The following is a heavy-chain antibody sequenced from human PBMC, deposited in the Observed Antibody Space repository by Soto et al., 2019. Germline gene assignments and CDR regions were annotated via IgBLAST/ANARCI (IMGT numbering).Heavy chain of an antibody. V-gene: IGHV1-8*01. J-gene: IGHJ4*02. D-gene: IGHD4-17*01. CDR3: AVDYGDYFFDY. CDR2: MTPNGGTT. Sequence: ASVKVSLQASGYTFTRYDINLVRQASGQGLEGRGWMTPNGGTTGYAKKSQGRATMTRNTSISTAYRELSSLRSEDTAVYYCAVDYGDYFFDYGGQGTLVTVS. CDR1: GYTFTRYD.